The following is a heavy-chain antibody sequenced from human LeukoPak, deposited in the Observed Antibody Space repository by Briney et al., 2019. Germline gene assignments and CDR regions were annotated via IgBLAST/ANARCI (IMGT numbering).Heavy chain of an antibody. J-gene: IGHJ4*02. CDR2: IRYDGSNK. CDR1: GFTFSSYG. V-gene: IGHV3-30*02. D-gene: IGHD5-12*01. CDR3: ARDRPPRGYSGYDSDY. Sequence: PGGSLRLSCAASGFTFSSYGMHWVRQAPGKGLEWVAFIRYDGSNKYYADSVKGRFTISRDNSKNTLYLQMNSLRSDDTAVYYCARDRPPRGYSGYDSDYWGQGTLVTVSS.